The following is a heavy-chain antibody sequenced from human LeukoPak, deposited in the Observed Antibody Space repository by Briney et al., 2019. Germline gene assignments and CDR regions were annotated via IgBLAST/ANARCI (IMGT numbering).Heavy chain of an antibody. V-gene: IGHV4-34*01. D-gene: IGHD2-21*01. CDR1: GGSLSPHY. CDR3: ARADRLHGGPYLIGP. J-gene: IGHJ5*02. Sequence: PSETLSLTCAVSGGSLSPHYWSWIRRPLGKGLEWIGEINNRGTTNYSPSLRGRATISVDTSKNQFSLRLTSVTAADTAIYYCARADRLHGGPYLIGPWGQGTLVTVSS. CDR2: INNRGTT.